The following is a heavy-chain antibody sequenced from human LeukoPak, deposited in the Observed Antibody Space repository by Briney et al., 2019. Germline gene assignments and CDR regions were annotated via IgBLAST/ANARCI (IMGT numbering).Heavy chain of an antibody. CDR3: ARNIPAAAILGAFDI. D-gene: IGHD2-2*01. V-gene: IGHV7-4-1*02. Sequence: ASVKVSCKASGYTFTSYAMNWVRQAPGQGLEWMGWINTNTGNPTYAQGFTGRFVFSLDTSVSTAYLQISSLKAEDTAVYYCARNIPAAAILGAFDIWGQGTMVTVSS. CDR1: GYTFTSYA. J-gene: IGHJ3*02. CDR2: INTNTGNP.